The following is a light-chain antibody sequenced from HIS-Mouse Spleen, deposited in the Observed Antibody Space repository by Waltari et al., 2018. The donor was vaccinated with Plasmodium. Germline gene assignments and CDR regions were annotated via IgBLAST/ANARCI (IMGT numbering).Light chain of an antibody. CDR2: KAS. CDR3: QQYNSYSYT. CDR1: QSISSW. V-gene: IGKV1-5*03. J-gene: IGKJ2*01. Sequence: DIQMTQSPSTLSASVGDRVTITCRASQSISSWLAWYQQKPGKAPKLLIYKASSLESGVPSRVSGSGSGTEFTLTISSLQPDEFATYYCQQYNSYSYTFGQGTKLEIK.